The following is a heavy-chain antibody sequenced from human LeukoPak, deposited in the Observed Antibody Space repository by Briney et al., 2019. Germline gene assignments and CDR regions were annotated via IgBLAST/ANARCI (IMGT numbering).Heavy chain of an antibody. J-gene: IGHJ4*02. CDR2: VYYSGST. D-gene: IGHD6-19*01. CDR3: AREYSSGWSGTGY. Sequence: PSETLSLTCTVSGGSISSYYWSWIRQPPGKGLEWIGYVYYSGSTNYNPSLESRVTISVGTSKNQFSLKLSSVTAADTAVYYCAREYSSGWSGTGYWGQGTLVTASS. CDR1: GGSISSYY. V-gene: IGHV4-59*01.